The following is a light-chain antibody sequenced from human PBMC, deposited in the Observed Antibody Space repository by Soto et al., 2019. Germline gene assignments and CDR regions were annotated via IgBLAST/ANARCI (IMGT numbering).Light chain of an antibody. CDR2: WAS. CDR3: QQYYSTPQT. Sequence: IVMTRPPDSLAVSLGERATINCKSSQSVLYSSNNKNYLAWYQQKPGQPPKLLIYWASTRESGVPDRFSGSGSGTDFTLTISSLQAEDVAVYYCQQYYSTPQTFGQGTKVDIK. CDR1: QSVLYSSNNKNY. J-gene: IGKJ1*01. V-gene: IGKV4-1*01.